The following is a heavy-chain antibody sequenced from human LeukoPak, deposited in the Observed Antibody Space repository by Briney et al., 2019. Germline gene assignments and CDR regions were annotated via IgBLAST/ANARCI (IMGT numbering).Heavy chain of an antibody. CDR1: GFTFNNYW. J-gene: IGHJ4*02. CDR2: IKQDGSVK. D-gene: IGHD6-6*01. Sequence: GGSLRLSCAASGFTFNNYWMSWVRQTPGRGLEWVANIKQDGSVKYYVDSVKGRFTISRDNAKNSVYLQMNSLRAEDTALYYCARIGYSSSSFDYWGQGTLVTVSS. CDR3: ARIGYSSSSFDY. V-gene: IGHV3-7*01.